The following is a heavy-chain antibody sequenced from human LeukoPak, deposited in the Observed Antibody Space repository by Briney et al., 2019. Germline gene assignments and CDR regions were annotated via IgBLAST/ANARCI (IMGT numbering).Heavy chain of an antibody. D-gene: IGHD6-13*01. CDR1: GFTFSGAW. CDR2: ISSNGGST. Sequence: PGGSLRLSCTASGFTFSGAWMTWVRQAPGKGLEYVSAISSNGGSTYYANSVKGRFTISRDNSKNTLYLQMGSLRAEDMAVYYCARGSRYYFDYWGQGTLVTVSS. J-gene: IGHJ4*02. V-gene: IGHV3-64*01. CDR3: ARGSRYYFDY.